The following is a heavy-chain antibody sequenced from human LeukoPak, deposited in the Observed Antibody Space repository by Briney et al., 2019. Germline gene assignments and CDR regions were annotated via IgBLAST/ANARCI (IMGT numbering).Heavy chain of an antibody. CDR2: INHSGST. J-gene: IGHJ5*02. D-gene: IGHD2-2*01. CDR3: ARGRSSTSRKGYMGRWFDP. V-gene: IGHV4-34*01. Sequence: SETPSLTCAVYGGSFSGYYWSWIRQPPGKGLEWIGEINHSGSTNYNPSLKSRVTISVDTSKNQFSLKLSSVTAADTAVYYCARGRSSTSRKGYMGRWFDPWGQGTLVTVSS. CDR1: GGSFSGYY.